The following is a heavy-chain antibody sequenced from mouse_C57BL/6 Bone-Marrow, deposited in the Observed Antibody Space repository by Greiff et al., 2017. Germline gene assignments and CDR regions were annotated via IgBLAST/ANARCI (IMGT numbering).Heavy chain of an antibody. CDR2: IYPGSGNT. CDR3: ARGQRRLAWFAY. Sequence: QVQLQQSGAELVRPGASVKLSCKASGYTFTDYYINWVKQRPGQGLEWIARIYPGSGNTYYNEKFKGKATLTAEKSSSTAYMQLSSLTSEDSAVYFCARGQRRLAWFAYWGQGTLVTVSA. CDR1: GYTFTDYY. D-gene: IGHD3-2*02. J-gene: IGHJ3*01. V-gene: IGHV1-76*01.